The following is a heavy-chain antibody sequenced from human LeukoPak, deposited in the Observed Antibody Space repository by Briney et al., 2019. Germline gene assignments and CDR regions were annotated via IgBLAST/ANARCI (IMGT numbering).Heavy chain of an antibody. J-gene: IGHJ4*02. D-gene: IGHD3-22*01. Sequence: PSETLSFPGTVSGGSISSYNWSWFRQPPGKGLEWIGYIYYSGSTNYNPSLKSRVTISVDTSKNQFSLKLSSVTAADTAVYYCAIHPYDSSGYYSAAHFDYWGQGTLVTVSS. CDR1: GGSISSYN. CDR2: IYYSGST. V-gene: IGHV4-59*01. CDR3: AIHPYDSSGYYSAAHFDY.